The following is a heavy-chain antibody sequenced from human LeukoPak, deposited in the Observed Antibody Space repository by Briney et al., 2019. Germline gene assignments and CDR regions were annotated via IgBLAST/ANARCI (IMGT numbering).Heavy chain of an antibody. D-gene: IGHD3-22*01. CDR3: ARAPSSGYYFFDAFDI. V-gene: IGHV3-7*05. CDR1: GFTFTYSW. CDR2: IKQDGSEK. Sequence: GGSLRLSCAASGFTFTYSWMTWVRQAPGKRLEWVANIKQDGSEKFYVDSVKGRFTISRDNAKNSVFLQLNSLRAEDTAVYYCARAPSSGYYFFDAFDIWGQGTMVTVSS. J-gene: IGHJ3*02.